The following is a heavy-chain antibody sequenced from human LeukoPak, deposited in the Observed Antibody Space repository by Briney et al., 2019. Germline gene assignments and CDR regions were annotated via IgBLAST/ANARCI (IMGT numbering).Heavy chain of an antibody. D-gene: IGHD2-21*01. V-gene: IGHV1-69*04. CDR3: ARDQRRHHEGHYSYYYIDV. Sequence: SVKVSCKASGGTFSSYAISWVRQAPGQGLEWMGRIIPILGIANYAQKFQGRVTITADKSTSTAYMELSSLRSEDTAVYYCARDQRRHHEGHYSYYYIDVWGKGTTVTVSS. CDR2: IIPILGIA. CDR1: GGTFSSYA. J-gene: IGHJ6*03.